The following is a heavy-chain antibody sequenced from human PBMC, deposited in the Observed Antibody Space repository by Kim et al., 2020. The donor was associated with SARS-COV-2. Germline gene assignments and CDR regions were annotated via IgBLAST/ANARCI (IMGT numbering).Heavy chain of an antibody. J-gene: IGHJ4*02. Sequence: GGSLRLSCAASGFTFSSYAMHWVRQAPGKGLEWVAVISYDGSNKYYADSVKGRFTMSRDNSKNTMYLQMNSLRAEDTAVYYCARDSCSGGSCYQGVDNWGQGTLVTVSS. D-gene: IGHD2-15*01. CDR3: ARDSCSGGSCYQGVDN. CDR2: ISYDGSNK. CDR1: GFTFSSYA. V-gene: IGHV3-30*04.